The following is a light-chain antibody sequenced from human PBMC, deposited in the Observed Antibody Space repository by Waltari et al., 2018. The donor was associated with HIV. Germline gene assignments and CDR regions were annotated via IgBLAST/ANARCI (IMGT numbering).Light chain of an antibody. CDR1: SSDVGGYNY. CDR2: EVS. CDR3: SSYAGSNVV. J-gene: IGLJ2*01. Sequence: QSALTQPPSASGSPGQSVTISCTGTSSDVGGYNYVSWYQQHPGKAPKLMIYEVSERPSGGPERFSGSKSGNTASLTVAGLQADDEADYYCSSYAGSNVVFGGGTKLTVL. V-gene: IGLV2-8*01.